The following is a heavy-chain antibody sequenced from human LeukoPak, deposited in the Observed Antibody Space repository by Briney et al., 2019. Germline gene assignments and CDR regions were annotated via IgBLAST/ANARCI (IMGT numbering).Heavy chain of an antibody. J-gene: IGHJ4*02. CDR2: ISAYNGNT. CDR3: ARSRPRVLVITED. V-gene: IGHV1-18*01. CDR1: GYTFTTYG. Sequence: ASVKVCCTASGYTFTTYGISWVRQAPGQGLEWMGWISAYNGNTNYAQKLQGRVTMTTDTSTSTAYMELRSLRSDDTAVYYCARSRPRVLVITEDWGQGTLVTVSS. D-gene: IGHD3-22*01.